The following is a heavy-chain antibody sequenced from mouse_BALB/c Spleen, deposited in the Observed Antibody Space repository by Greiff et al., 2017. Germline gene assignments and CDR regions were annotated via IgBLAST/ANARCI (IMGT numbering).Heavy chain of an antibody. D-gene: IGHD2-4*01. CDR2: ISSGSSTI. J-gene: IGHJ3*01. V-gene: IGHV5-17*02. CDR1: GFTFSSFG. CDR3: ARGITTEFAY. Sequence: EVMLVESGGGLVQPGGSRKLSCAASGFTFSSFGMHWVRQAPEKGLEWVAYISSGSSTIYYADTVKGRFTISRDNPKNTLFLQMTSLRSEDTAMYYCARGITTEFAYWGQGTLVTVSA.